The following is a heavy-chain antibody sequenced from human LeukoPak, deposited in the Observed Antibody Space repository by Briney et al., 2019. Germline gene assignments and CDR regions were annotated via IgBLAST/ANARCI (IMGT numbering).Heavy chain of an antibody. Sequence: SETLSLTCAVYGGSFSGYYWSWIRQPPGKGLEWIGEINHSGSTNYNPSLKSRVTISVDTSKNQFSLKLSSVTAADTAVYYCARARKDEYYYYGMDVWGQGTTVTVSS. V-gene: IGHV4-34*01. CDR1: GGSFSGYY. CDR2: INHSGST. J-gene: IGHJ6*02. CDR3: ARARKDEYYYYGMDV.